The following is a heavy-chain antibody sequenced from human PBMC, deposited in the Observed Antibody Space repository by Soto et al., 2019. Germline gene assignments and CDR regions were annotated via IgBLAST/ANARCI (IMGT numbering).Heavy chain of an antibody. CDR1: GFTFSDHY. D-gene: IGHD3-16*01. J-gene: IGHJ6*03. CDR3: ARGRGDYYYYMDV. V-gene: IGHV3-72*01. Sequence: GGSLRLSCAASGFTFSDHYMDWVRQAPGKGLEWVGRTRNKANSYTTEYAASVKGRFTISRDDSKNSLYLQMNSLKTEDTAVYYCARGRGDYYYYMDVWGKGTTVTVSS. CDR2: TRNKANSYTT.